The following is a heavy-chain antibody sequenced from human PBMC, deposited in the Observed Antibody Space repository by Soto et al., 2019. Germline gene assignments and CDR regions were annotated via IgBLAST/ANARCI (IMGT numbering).Heavy chain of an antibody. J-gene: IGHJ4*02. D-gene: IGHD3-3*01. CDR2: IYPGDSDT. Sequence: GESLKISCKGSGYSFTSYWIGWVRQMPGKGLEWMGIIYPGDSDTRYSPSFQGQVTISADKSISTAYLQWSSLKASDTAMYYCARHRGYDFWSGYQPHYFDYWGQGTLVTVSS. CDR1: GYSFTSYW. V-gene: IGHV5-51*01. CDR3: ARHRGYDFWSGYQPHYFDY.